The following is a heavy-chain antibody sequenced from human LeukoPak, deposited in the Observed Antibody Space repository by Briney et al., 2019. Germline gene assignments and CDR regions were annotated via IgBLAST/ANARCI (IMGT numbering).Heavy chain of an antibody. CDR1: GASISSYY. CDR3: ARGSSRPFDY. Sequence: PSETLSLTCTVSGASISSYYWSWIRQPPGKGLEWIGYIYDSGSTNYNPSLKSRVTISVDTSENQFSLKLSSVTAADTAVYYCARGSSRPFDYWGQGTLVTVSS. CDR2: IYDSGST. J-gene: IGHJ4*02. V-gene: IGHV4-59*12.